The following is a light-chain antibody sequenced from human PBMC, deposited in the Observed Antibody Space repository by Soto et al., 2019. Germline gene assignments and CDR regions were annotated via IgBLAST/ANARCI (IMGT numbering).Light chain of an antibody. Sequence: QSVLTQPASVSGSPGQSITISCTGTSSDVCGYDYVSWYQQQPGKAPKLMISEVSNRPSGVSNRFSGSKSGNTASLTISGLQAEDEADYYCSSYPSSSTVVFGGGTKVTDL. J-gene: IGLJ2*01. CDR1: SSDVCGYDY. CDR2: EVS. V-gene: IGLV2-14*01. CDR3: SSYPSSSTVV.